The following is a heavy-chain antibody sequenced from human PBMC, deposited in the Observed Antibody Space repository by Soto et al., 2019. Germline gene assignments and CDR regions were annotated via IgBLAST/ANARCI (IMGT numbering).Heavy chain of an antibody. V-gene: IGHV4-59*01. CDR1: GGSISSYY. CDR2: IYYSGST. Sequence: SETLSLTCTVSGGSISSYYWSWIRQPPGKGLEWIGYIYYSGSTNYNPSLKSRVTISVDTSKNQFSLKLSSVTAADTAVYYCARSLETAMVHFDYWGQGTLVTVSS. D-gene: IGHD5-18*01. CDR3: ARSLETAMVHFDY. J-gene: IGHJ4*02.